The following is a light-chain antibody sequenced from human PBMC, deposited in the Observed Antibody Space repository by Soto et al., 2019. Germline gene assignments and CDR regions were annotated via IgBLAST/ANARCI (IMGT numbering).Light chain of an antibody. CDR2: DAS. J-gene: IGKJ5*01. Sequence: EIVLTQPPGTLSLSPAERATLSCSSSQSISTYLAWYQVKPGQAPRLLIYDASSRATGVPARFSGSGSGTDFSLTISSLEPEDVAVYYCQQRSQWPPMTFGQGTRLEIK. CDR3: QQRSQWPPMT. V-gene: IGKV3-11*01. CDR1: QSISTY.